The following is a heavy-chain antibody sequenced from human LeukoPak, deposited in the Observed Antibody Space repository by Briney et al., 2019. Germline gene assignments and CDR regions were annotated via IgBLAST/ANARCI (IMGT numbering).Heavy chain of an antibody. CDR3: ARHLSSSGNGFQY. D-gene: IGHD6-25*01. CDR1: DDSISSYY. J-gene: IGHJ1*01. V-gene: IGHV4-59*08. Sequence: PSETLCLTCTVSDDSISSYYWSWIRQPPGKGLEWIGYTSYSGNTNHNPSLKSRVTVSLDTSKNQFSLKVNSVTAADTAVYYCARHLSSSGNGFQYWGQGTLVTVSS. CDR2: TSYSGNT.